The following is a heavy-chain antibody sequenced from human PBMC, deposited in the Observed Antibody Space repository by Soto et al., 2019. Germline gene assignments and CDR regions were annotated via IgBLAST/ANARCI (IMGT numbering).Heavy chain of an antibody. J-gene: IGHJ4*02. V-gene: IGHV3-23*01. D-gene: IGHD3-3*01. Sequence: EVQLLESGGGLVQPGGSLRLSCAASGFTFSTYAMSWVRQAPGKGLEWVSSINKNGGSTFYADSVKGRFTISRDNSKDTLFLQMNSLRAEDTAFYYCAKRPSYDFVNWGQGTLVTVSS. CDR3: AKRPSYDFVN. CDR1: GFTFSTYA. CDR2: INKNGGST.